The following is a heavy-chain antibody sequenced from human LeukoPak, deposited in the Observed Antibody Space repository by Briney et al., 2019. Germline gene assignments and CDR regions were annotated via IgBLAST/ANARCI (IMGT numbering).Heavy chain of an antibody. CDR1: GFTFSSYG. D-gene: IGHD2/OR15-2a*01. V-gene: IGHV3-33*01. CDR2: IWYDGSNK. J-gene: IGHJ4*02. Sequence: GRSLRLSCAASGFTFSSYGMHWVRQAPGKGLEWVAVIWYDGSNKYYADSVKGRFTISRDNSKNTLLLQLDSLRPEDVALYYCARAPVKSPVNYFFDHWGQGALVTVSS. CDR3: ARAPVKSPVNYFFDH.